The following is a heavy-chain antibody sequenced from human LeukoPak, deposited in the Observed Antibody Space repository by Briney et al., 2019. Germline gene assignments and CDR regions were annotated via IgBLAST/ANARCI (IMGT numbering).Heavy chain of an antibody. CDR3: ARDPGRSTTGRFDY. D-gene: IGHD1-1*01. V-gene: IGHV3-33*01. J-gene: IGHJ4*02. Sequence: PGGSLRLSCAASGFTFSRHVMHWVRQAPGKGLERVAVIWHDGSNKYYADSVKGRFTISRDNAKNSLYLQMNSLRAEDTAVFYCARDPGRSTTGRFDYWGQGTLVTVSS. CDR1: GFTFSRHV. CDR2: IWHDGSNK.